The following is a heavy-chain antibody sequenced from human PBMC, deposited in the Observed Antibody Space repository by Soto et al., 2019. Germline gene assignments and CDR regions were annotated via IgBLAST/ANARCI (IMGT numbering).Heavy chain of an antibody. V-gene: IGHV1-18*01. CDR3: ARGARDIVVVVAEDDAFDT. CDR2: ISAYNGNT. Sequence: ASVKVSCKASGYTFTSYGISWVRQAPGQGLEWMGWISAYNGNTNYAQKLQGRVTMTTDTSTSTAYMELRSLRSDDTAVYYCARGARDIVVVVAEDDAFDTWGQGTMVTVSS. J-gene: IGHJ3*02. D-gene: IGHD2-15*01. CDR1: GYTFTSYG.